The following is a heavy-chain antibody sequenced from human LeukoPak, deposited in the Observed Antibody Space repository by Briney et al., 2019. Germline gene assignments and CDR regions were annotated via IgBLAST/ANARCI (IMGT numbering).Heavy chain of an antibody. J-gene: IGHJ4*02. CDR3: ARGIWSARTVDYYLDY. CDR1: GYNFNNYA. CDR2: INAGNSHT. Sequence: ASVKVSCKASGYNFNNYAIHWVRQAPGQRFEWMGWINAGNSHTKYSQNFQGRITITRDSSASTVYMELSSLTSEDTAVYYCARGIWSARTVDYYLDYWGQGTLVIVSS. D-gene: IGHD2-21*01. V-gene: IGHV1-3*01.